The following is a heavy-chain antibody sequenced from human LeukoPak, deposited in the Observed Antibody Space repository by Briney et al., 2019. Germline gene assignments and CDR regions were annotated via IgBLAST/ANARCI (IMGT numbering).Heavy chain of an antibody. CDR3: ARGQHSYGYFNGFDY. CDR1: GGSISSYY. D-gene: IGHD5-18*01. Sequence: SETLSLTCTVSGGSISSYYWNWIRQPPGKGLEWVGYIYYSGSTNYNPSLESRVTMSVDTSKNQFSLKLSSVTAADTAVYYCARGQHSYGYFNGFDYWGQGTLVTVSS. CDR2: IYYSGST. V-gene: IGHV4-59*01. J-gene: IGHJ4*02.